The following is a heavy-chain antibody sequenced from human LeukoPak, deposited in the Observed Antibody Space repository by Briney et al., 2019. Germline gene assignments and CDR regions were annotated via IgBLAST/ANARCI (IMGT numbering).Heavy chain of an antibody. CDR1: GGSISSGGYS. CDR3: ARVAVAGVIDY. D-gene: IGHD6-19*01. Sequence: PSETLSLTCAVSGGSISSGGYSWSWIRQPPGKGLEWIGYIYHSGSTYYNPSLKSRVTISVDRFKNQFSLKLSSVTAADTAVYYCARVAVAGVIDYWGQGTLVTVSS. CDR2: IYHSGST. J-gene: IGHJ4*02. V-gene: IGHV4-30-2*01.